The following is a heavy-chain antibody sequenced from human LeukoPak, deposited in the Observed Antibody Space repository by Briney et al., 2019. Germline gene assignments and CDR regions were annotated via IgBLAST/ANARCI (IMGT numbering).Heavy chain of an antibody. V-gene: IGHV3-48*01. CDR1: GFTFSSYS. CDR2: ISSSSSTI. D-gene: IGHD3-22*01. Sequence: GGSLRLSCAASGFTFSSYSMNWVRQAPGKGLEWVSYISSSSSTIYYADSVKGRFTISRDNAKNSLYLQMNSLRAEDTAVYYCARDSSTAYYYDSVFLGYWGQGTLVTVSS. CDR3: ARDSSTAYYYDSVFLGY. J-gene: IGHJ4*02.